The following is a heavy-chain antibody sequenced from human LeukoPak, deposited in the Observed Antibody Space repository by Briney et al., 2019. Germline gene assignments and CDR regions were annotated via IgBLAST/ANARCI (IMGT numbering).Heavy chain of an antibody. CDR2: ITTRSDYT. V-gene: IGHV3-21*01. D-gene: IGHD6-13*01. CDR1: GFTFDSYS. CDR3: AKDRSSFSAAGNPVDY. J-gene: IGHJ4*02. Sequence: GGSLRLSCAAFGFTFDSYSMTWVRQAPGKGLEWISSITTRSDYTYYTDSVEGRFTISRDDAKNSLFLQMNSLRAEDTAVYYCAKDRSSFSAAGNPVDYWGQGTLVTVSS.